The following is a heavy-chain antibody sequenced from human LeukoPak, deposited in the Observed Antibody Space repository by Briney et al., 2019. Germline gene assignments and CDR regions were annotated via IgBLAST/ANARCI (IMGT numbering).Heavy chain of an antibody. CDR3: ARHGPDRGYYGLEVDY. D-gene: IGHD3-10*01. CDR1: GGSFSGYY. J-gene: IGHJ4*02. V-gene: IGHV4-59*10. Sequence: SETLSLTCAVYGGSFSGYYWSWIRQPAGKGLEWIGRIYTSGSTNYNPSLKSRVTMSVDTSKNQFSLKLSSAIAADTAVYYCARHGPDRGYYGLEVDYWGQGTLVTVSS. CDR2: IYTSGST.